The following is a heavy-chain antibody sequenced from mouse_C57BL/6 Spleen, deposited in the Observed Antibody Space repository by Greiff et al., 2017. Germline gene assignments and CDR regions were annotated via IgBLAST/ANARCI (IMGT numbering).Heavy chain of an antibody. J-gene: IGHJ1*03. D-gene: IGHD1-1*01. V-gene: IGHV1-15*01. CDR3: TRSITTVVADWYFDV. CDR2: IDPETGGT. CDR1: GYTFTDYE. Sequence: VKLQQSGAELVRPGASVTLSCKASGYTFTDYEMHWVKQTPVHGLEWIGAIDPETGGTAYNQKFKGKAILTADKSSSTAYMELRSLTSEDSAVYYCTRSITTVVADWYFDVWGTGTTVTVSS.